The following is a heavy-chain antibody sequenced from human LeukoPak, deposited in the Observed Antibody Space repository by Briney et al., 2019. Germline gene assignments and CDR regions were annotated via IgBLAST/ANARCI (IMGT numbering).Heavy chain of an antibody. D-gene: IGHD6-19*01. CDR1: GYSFTSYW. V-gene: IGHV5-10-1*01. J-gene: IGHJ4*02. CDR2: IDPSDSYT. CDR3: ARPSSGWYVLDY. Sequence: GESLRISCKCSGYSFTSYWISWVRQMPGKGVEWMGRIDPSDSYTNYSPSFQGHVTISADESISTAYLQWSSLKASDTAMYYCARPSSGWYVLDYWGQGTLVTVSS.